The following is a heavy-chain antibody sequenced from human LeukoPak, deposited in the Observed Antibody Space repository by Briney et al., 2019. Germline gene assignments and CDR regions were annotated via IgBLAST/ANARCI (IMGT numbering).Heavy chain of an antibody. J-gene: IGHJ4*02. CDR3: ATYYGGNSAPYYFDY. CDR2: INHSGST. V-gene: IGHV4-34*01. CDR1: GGSFSGYY. D-gene: IGHD4-23*01. Sequence: SETLSLTCAVYGGSFSGYYWSWIRQPPGKGLEWIGEINHSGSTNYNPSLKSRVTISVDTSKNQFSLKLSSVTAADTAVYYCATYYGGNSAPYYFDYWGQGTLVTVSS.